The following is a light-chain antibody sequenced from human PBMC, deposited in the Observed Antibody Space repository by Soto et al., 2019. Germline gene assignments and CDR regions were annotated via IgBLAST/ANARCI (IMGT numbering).Light chain of an antibody. Sequence: EIVLTQSPATLSLSPGERSTLSCRVSQSVSSYLAWYQQKPGQAPRLLIYDASNRATGIPARFSGSGSGTDFTLTISSLEPEDFAVYYCQQRSNWWTFGQGTKVDI. CDR3: QQRSNWWT. V-gene: IGKV3-11*01. CDR1: QSVSSY. J-gene: IGKJ1*01. CDR2: DAS.